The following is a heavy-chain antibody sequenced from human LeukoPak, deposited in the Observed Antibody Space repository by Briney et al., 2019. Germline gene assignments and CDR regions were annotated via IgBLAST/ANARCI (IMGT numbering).Heavy chain of an antibody. D-gene: IGHD1-14*01. CDR3: ARIRTGNGPGYYYGMDV. Sequence: ASVKVSCKASGYTFTSYGISWVRQAPGQGLEWMGWISAYNGNTNYAQKLQGRVTMTTDTSTSTAYMELRSLRSDDTAVYYCARIRTGNGPGYYYGMDVWGQGTTVTVSS. CDR2: ISAYNGNT. J-gene: IGHJ6*02. V-gene: IGHV1-18*01. CDR1: GYTFTSYG.